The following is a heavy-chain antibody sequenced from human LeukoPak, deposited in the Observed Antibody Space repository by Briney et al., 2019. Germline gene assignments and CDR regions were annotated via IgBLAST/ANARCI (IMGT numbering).Heavy chain of an antibody. CDR1: GFTFSHYA. CDR2: ISGSGGST. D-gene: IGHD1-26*01. Sequence: PGGSLRLSCTASGFTFSHYAMSWVRQAPGKGLEWVSAISGSGGSTYYADSVKGRFTISRDNSKNTLYLQMNSLRAEDTAVYYCAKAFSGSYYFDAFDIWGQGTMVTVSS. J-gene: IGHJ3*02. V-gene: IGHV3-23*01. CDR3: AKAFSGSYYFDAFDI.